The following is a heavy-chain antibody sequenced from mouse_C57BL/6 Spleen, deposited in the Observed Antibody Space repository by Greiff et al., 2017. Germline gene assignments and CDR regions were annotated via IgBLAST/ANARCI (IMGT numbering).Heavy chain of an antibody. CDR1: GYTFTSYW. CDR3: ARTMPSPNYFDY. J-gene: IGHJ2*01. Sequence: QVQLQQPGAELVKPGASVKLSCKASGYTFTSYWMQWVKQRPGQGLEWIGEIDPSDSYTNYNQKFKGKATLTVDTSSSTAYMQLSSLTSEDSTVYYCARTMPSPNYFDYWGQGTTRTVSS. V-gene: IGHV1-50*01. CDR2: IDPSDSYT.